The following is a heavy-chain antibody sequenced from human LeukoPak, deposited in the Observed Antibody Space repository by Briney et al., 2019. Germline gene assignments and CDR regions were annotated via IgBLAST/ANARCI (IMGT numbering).Heavy chain of an antibody. CDR3: ARGAKWAYYFDY. D-gene: IGHD1-26*01. CDR1: GFTFSNYW. V-gene: IGHV3-7*01. Sequence: PGGSLRLSCEGSGFTFSNYWMGWVRQAPGKGLQWVANIKTDGSEKYYVDSVKGRFTISRDNAKNSLYLQMNSLRAEDTAVYYCARGAKWAYYFDYWGQGTLVTVSS. J-gene: IGHJ4*02. CDR2: IKTDGSEK.